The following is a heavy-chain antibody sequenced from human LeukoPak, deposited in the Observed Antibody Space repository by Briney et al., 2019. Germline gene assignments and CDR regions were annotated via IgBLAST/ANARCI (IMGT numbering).Heavy chain of an antibody. Sequence: GASVKVSCKASGYTFTGYYIHWVRHAPGQGLEWMGWIYSNNGGTDYAQKFQGRVTMTRATSISTAYMEVSRVRSDDTAVYYCARGFRTGDMTTFAHWGQGTLVTVSS. CDR1: GYTFTGYY. D-gene: IGHD2-15*01. CDR3: ARGFRTGDMTTFAH. J-gene: IGHJ4*02. CDR2: IYSNNGGT. V-gene: IGHV1-2*02.